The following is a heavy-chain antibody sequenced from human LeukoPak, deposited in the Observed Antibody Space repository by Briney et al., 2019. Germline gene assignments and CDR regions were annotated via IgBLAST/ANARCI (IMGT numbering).Heavy chain of an antibody. CDR3: ARMGIAAAGGAFDI. CDR2: FDWDDDK. D-gene: IGHD6-13*01. Sequence: ESGPTLVHPTPTLTLTCTFSGFSLSTSGMRVSWIRQPPGKALEWLARFDWDDDKFYSTSLKTRLTISKDTSKNQVVLTMTNMDPVDTATYYCARMGIAAAGGAFDIWGQGTMVTVSS. V-gene: IGHV2-70*04. J-gene: IGHJ3*02. CDR1: GFSLSTSGMR.